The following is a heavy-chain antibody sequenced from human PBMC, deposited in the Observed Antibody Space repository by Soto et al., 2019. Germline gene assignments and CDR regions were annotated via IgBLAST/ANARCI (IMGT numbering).Heavy chain of an antibody. V-gene: IGHV3-23*01. CDR1: QFTFSSFA. J-gene: IGHJ4*02. CDR2: ISETSDSL. CDR3: VKGGWLDY. D-gene: IGHD3-10*01. Sequence: DVKLLESGGGLVQPGGSLRLSCAASQFTFSSFAMTWVRQAPGKGLEWVSFISETSDSLSYAESVKGRFTISRDNSKNTLYLQMSSLRPEDTAVYYCVKGGWLDYWGQGTLVTVSS.